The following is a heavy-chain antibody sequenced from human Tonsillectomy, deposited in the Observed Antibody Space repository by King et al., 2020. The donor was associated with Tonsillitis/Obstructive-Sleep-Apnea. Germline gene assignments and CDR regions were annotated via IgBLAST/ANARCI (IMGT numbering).Heavy chain of an antibody. J-gene: IGHJ6*02. CDR1: GYSFSTYG. Sequence: VQLVQSGAELKKPGASVKVSCKASGYSFSTYGISWVRQAPGLGLEWMGWISSDTGDTNYAQKFQGRVTMTTDTSTSTAYMELRSLRSDDTAVYYCVRARSALIMDVWGQGTTATVS. V-gene: IGHV1-18*04. CDR2: ISSDTGDT. CDR3: VRARSALIMDV.